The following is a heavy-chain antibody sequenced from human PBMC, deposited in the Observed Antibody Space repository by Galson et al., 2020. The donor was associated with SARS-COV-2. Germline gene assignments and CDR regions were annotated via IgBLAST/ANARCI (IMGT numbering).Heavy chain of an antibody. J-gene: IGHJ5*02. D-gene: IGHD3-9*01. CDR1: GFTFRHYV. CDR3: AKDVNYDSLPPYVAFDP. Sequence: GGSLRLSCATSGFTFRHYVMNWVRQAPGKGLEWVSSISGSNTTTSYARSVKGRFTISRDNSKNTAYLQMNNLRAADTAGYYCAKDVNYDSLPPYVAFDPGGQGTLFTVSA. V-gene: IGHV3-23*01. CDR2: ISGSNTTT.